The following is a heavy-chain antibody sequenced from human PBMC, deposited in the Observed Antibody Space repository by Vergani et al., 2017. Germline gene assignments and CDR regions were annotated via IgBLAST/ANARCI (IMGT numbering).Heavy chain of an antibody. CDR1: GGSFSGYY. CDR3: ARVSGLYYFDY. V-gene: IGHV4-34*01. J-gene: IGHJ4*02. D-gene: IGHD3-10*01. CDR2: INHSGST. Sequence: QVQLQQWGAGLLKPSETLSLICAVYGGSFSGYYWSWIRQPPGKGLEWIGEINHSGSTNYNPSLKSRVTISVDTSKNQFSLKLSSVTAADTAVYYCARVSGLYYFDYWGQGTLVTVSS.